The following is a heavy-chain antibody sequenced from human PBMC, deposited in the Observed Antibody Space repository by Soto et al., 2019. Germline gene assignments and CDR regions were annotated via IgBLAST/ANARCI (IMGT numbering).Heavy chain of an antibody. D-gene: IGHD2-15*01. CDR1: GVSISSSNYH. V-gene: IGHV4-39*01. J-gene: IGHJ5*02. CDR3: AAQGGLESRYFYALFA. CDR2: IYYTGST. Sequence: QLQLQESGPGLVKPSETLSLTCTVSGVSISSSNYHWGWIRQPPGKGLEWIGSIYYTGSTHYNPSLKSRVTVSADTSKNQFSLRLSSVIAADTAVYYCAAQGGLESRYFYALFAWGQGTLVTVSS.